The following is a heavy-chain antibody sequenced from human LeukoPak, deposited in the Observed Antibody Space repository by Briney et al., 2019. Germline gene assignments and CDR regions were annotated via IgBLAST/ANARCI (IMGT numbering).Heavy chain of an antibody. V-gene: IGHV4-61*01. CDR2: IYYSGST. CDR1: GGSISSSNW. J-gene: IGHJ3*02. Sequence: SETLSLTCAVSGGSISSSNWWSWIRQPPGKGLEWIGYIYYSGSTNYNPSLKSRVTISVDTSKNQFSLKLSSVTAADTAVYYCARSGPGNLTPDAFDIWGQGTMVTVSS. D-gene: IGHD1-14*01. CDR3: ARSGPGNLTPDAFDI.